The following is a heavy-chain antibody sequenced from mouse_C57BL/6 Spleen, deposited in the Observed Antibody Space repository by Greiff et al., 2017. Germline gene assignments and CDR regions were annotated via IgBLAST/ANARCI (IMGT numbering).Heavy chain of an antibody. V-gene: IGHV14-4*01. CDR3: TFEGFAY. Sequence: VQLQQSGAELVRPGASVKLSCTASGFNIKDDYMHWVKQRPEQGLEWIGWIDPENGDTEYASKFQGKATITADTSSNTAYLQLSSLTAEDTAVYYCTFEGFAYWGQGTLVTVSA. CDR1: GFNIKDDY. CDR2: IDPENGDT. J-gene: IGHJ3*01.